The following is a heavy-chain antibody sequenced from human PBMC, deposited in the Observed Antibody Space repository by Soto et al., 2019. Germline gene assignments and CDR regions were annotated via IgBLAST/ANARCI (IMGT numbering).Heavy chain of an antibody. V-gene: IGHV1-8*01. CDR1: GYTFTSYD. Sequence: QVQLVQSGAEVKKPGASVKVSCKASGYTFTSYDINWVRQATGQGLEWMGWMNPNSGNTGYAQKFQGRVTMTRNTSRSTAYMELSSLRSEDTAVYYCARGRAGTSWRLVTMVRGVRLYYFDYWGQGTLVTVSS. CDR2: MNPNSGNT. CDR3: ARGRAGTSWRLVTMVRGVRLYYFDY. J-gene: IGHJ4*02. D-gene: IGHD3-10*01.